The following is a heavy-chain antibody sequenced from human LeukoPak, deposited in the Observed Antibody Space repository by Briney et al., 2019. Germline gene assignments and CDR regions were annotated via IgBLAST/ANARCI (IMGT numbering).Heavy chain of an antibody. CDR3: ARQGVVTADFDY. J-gene: IGHJ4*02. Sequence: PSETLSLTRTVSGGSISSYYWSWIRQPPGKGLEWIGYIYYSGSTNYNPSLKSRVTISVDTSKNQFSLKLSSVTAADTAVYYCARQGVVTADFDYWGQGTLVTVSS. CDR2: IYYSGST. V-gene: IGHV4-59*08. CDR1: GGSISSYY. D-gene: IGHD2-21*02.